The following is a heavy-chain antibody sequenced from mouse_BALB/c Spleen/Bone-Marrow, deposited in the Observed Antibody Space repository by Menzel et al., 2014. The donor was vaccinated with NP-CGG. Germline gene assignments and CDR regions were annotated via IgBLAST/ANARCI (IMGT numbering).Heavy chain of an antibody. CDR1: GYNFTSYW. D-gene: IGHD3-1*01. V-gene: IGHV1-55*01. CDR3: ARFSQLGLLAY. J-gene: IGHJ3*01. CDR2: IYPGSGST. Sequence: VQLQQSGAELVKPGTSVKLSCKASGYNFTSYWINWVKLRPGQGLEWIGDIYPGSGSTNYNEKFKSKATLTVDTSSSSAYMQLSSLASVDSALYYCARFSQLGLLAYWGQGTLVTVSA.